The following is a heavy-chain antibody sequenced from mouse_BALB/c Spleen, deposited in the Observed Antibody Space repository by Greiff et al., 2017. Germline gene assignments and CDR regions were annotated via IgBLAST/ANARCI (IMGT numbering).Heavy chain of an antibody. CDR3: ARDPSMDY. Sequence: EVHLVESGGGLVQPGGSLRLSCATSGFTFTDYYMSWVRQPPGKALEWLGFIRNKANGYTTEYSASVKSRFTISRDNSQSILYLQMNTLRAEDSATYYCARDPSMDYWGQGTSVTVSS. CDR1: GFTFTDYY. V-gene: IGHV7-3*02. CDR2: IRNKANGYTT. J-gene: IGHJ4*01.